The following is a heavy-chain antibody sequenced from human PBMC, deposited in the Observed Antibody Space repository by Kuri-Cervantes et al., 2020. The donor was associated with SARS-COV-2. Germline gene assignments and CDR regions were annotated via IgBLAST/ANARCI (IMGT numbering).Heavy chain of an antibody. D-gene: IGHD2-2*02. CDR2: IYPGDSDT. J-gene: IGHJ4*02. CDR1: GYSFTSYW. Sequence: GGSLRLSCKGSGYSFTSYWIGWVRQMPGKGLEWMGIIYPGDSDTRYSPSFQGQVTISADKSISTAYLQWSSLKAPDTAMYYCARQSADCSSTSCYIDYWGQGTLVTVSS. CDR3: ARQSADCSSTSCYIDY. V-gene: IGHV5-51*01.